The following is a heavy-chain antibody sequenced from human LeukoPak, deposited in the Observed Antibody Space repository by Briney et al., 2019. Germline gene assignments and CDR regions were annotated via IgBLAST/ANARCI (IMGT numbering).Heavy chain of an antibody. CDR1: GGSISSYY. CDR3: ASSTGYFYDNSGYYL. D-gene: IGHD3-22*01. J-gene: IGHJ4*02. Sequence: PSETLSLTCTVSGGSISSYYWSWIRQPPGKGLEWIGYIYYSGSTNYNPSLKSRVTISVDTSKNQFSLKLSSVTAADTAVYYCASSTGYFYDNSGYYLWGQGTLVTVSS. CDR2: IYYSGST. V-gene: IGHV4-59*01.